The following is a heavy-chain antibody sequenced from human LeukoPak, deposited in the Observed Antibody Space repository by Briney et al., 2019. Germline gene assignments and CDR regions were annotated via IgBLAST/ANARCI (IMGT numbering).Heavy chain of an antibody. CDR1: GGSISSSSYY. J-gene: IGHJ1*01. V-gene: IGHV4-39*07. D-gene: IGHD6-13*01. Sequence: SSETLSLTCTVSGGSISSSSYYWGWIRQPPGKGLEWIGSIYYSGSTYYNPSLKSRVTISVDTSKNQFSLKLSSVTAADTAVYYCASALGSSWYTEYFQHWGQGTLVTVSS. CDR3: ASALGSSWYTEYFQH. CDR2: IYYSGST.